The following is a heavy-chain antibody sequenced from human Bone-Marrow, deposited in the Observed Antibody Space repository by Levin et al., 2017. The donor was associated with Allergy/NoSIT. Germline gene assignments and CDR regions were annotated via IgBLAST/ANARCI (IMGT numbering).Heavy chain of an antibody. CDR2: ISYHGNTT. V-gene: IGHV3-30-3*01. J-gene: IGHJ3*02. Sequence: PGESLKISCAASGFTFRSYAIHWVRQAPGKGLEWVAVISYHGNTTSYTDSVEGRFTISRDNSQNTLFLQMNSLRTEDTAVYYCVIRGMTINAFDIWGQGTMVTVSS. CDR3: VIRGMTINAFDI. CDR1: GFTFRSYA. D-gene: IGHD3-10*01.